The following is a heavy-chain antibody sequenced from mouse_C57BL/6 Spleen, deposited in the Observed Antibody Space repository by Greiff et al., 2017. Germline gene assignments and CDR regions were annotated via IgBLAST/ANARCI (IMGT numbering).Heavy chain of an antibody. CDR2: IWSGGST. Sequence: VQVEESGPGLVQPSQSLSITCTVSGFSLTSYGVHWVRQSPGQGLEWLGVIWSGGSTDYNAAFISRLSISKDNSKSQVFFKMNSLQADDTAIYYCARNYGTTVVARYFDVWGTGTTVTVAS. J-gene: IGHJ1*03. CDR1: GFSLTSYG. D-gene: IGHD1-1*01. CDR3: ARNYGTTVVARYFDV. V-gene: IGHV2-2*01.